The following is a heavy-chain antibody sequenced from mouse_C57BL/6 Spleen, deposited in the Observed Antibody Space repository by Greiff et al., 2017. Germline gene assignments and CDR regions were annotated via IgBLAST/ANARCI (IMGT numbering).Heavy chain of an antibody. V-gene: IGHV5-4*01. CDR1: GFTFSSYA. Sequence: EVQGVESGGGLVKPGGSLKLSCAASGFTFSSYAMSWVRQTPEKRLEWVATISDGGSYTYYPDNVKGRFTISRDNAKNNLYLQMSHLKSEDTAMYYCARAYYSNALYYFAYWGQGTIRTVSS. CDR2: ISDGGSYT. J-gene: IGHJ2*01. D-gene: IGHD2-5*01. CDR3: ARAYYSNALYYFAY.